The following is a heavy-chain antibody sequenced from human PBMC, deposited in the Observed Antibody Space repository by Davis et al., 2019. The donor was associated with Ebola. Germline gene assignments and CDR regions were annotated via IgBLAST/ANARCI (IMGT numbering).Heavy chain of an antibody. CDR1: GGSISSSNW. V-gene: IGHV4-4*02. CDR2: IYHSGST. J-gene: IGHJ5*02. D-gene: IGHD3-10*01. Sequence: MPSETLSLTCAVSGGSISSSNWWSWVRQPPGKGLEWIGEIYHSGSTNYNPSLKSRVTISVDKSKNQLSLKLSSVTAADTAVYYWARDEALITMVRGVIITSRWFDPWGQGTLVTVSS. CDR3: ARDEALITMVRGVIITSRWFDP.